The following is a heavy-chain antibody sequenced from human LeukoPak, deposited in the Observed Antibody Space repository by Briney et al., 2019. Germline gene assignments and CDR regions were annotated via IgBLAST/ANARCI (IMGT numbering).Heavy chain of an antibody. CDR2: ISPDATNS. CDR1: GFTFSVYY. CDR3: ATGYRSAYSWDS. J-gene: IGHJ4*02. Sequence: GGSLRLSCAASGFTFSVYYMFWVRQAPGKGLVWVSNISPDATNSKYADFVEGRFTISRDNAKNTLYLQLNSLRVEDAAVYYCATGYRSAYSWDSWGQGTLVTVSS. D-gene: IGHD5-12*01. V-gene: IGHV3-74*03.